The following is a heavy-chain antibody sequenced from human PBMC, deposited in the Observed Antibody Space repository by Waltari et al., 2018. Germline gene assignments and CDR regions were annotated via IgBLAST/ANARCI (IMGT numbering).Heavy chain of an antibody. CDR3: ARALDYDFWSGYEDY. D-gene: IGHD3-3*01. J-gene: IGHJ4*02. V-gene: IGHV1-2*02. Sequence: QVQLVQSGAEVKKPGASVKVSCKASGYTFTGYYMHWVRQAPGQGLEWMGWMNPNSGGTNYAQKFQGRVTMTRDTSISTAYMELSRLRSDDTAVYYCARALDYDFWSGYEDYWGQGTLVTVPS. CDR2: MNPNSGGT. CDR1: GYTFTGYY.